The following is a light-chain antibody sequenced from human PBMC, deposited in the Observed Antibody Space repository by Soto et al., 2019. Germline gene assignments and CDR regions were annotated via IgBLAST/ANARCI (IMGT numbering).Light chain of an antibody. V-gene: IGLV2-23*01. CDR3: CSYARGSTYV. Sequence: QSVLTQPASVSGSPGQSITITCTGTSSDVGSYNLVSWYQQHPGKVPQLMIYEGSKRPSGVSNRFSGSKSGNTASLTISGLQAEDEADYYCCSYARGSTYVFGTRTKGTVL. CDR1: SSDVGSYNL. CDR2: EGS. J-gene: IGLJ1*01.